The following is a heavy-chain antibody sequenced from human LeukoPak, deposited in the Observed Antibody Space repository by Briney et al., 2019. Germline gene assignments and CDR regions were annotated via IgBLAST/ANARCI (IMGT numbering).Heavy chain of an antibody. CDR2: IHPGDSDT. CDR3: ARLIGFTGGGSRAFDI. J-gene: IGHJ3*02. V-gene: IGHV5-51*01. CDR1: GYRFTSYY. Sequence: EESLKISCNVSGYRFTSYYIGWVRQMPGKGLERMGVIHPGDSDTRYSPPFQGQVTISADNSISAAYLQWSSLKASDSAMYYCARLIGFTGGGSRAFDIWGQGTMVTVSS. D-gene: IGHD3-16*01.